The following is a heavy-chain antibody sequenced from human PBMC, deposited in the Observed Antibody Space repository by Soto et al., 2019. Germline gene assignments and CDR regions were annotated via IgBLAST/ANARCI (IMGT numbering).Heavy chain of an antibody. Sequence: GGSLRLSCAASGFTFSSYDMHWVRQAPGKGLEWVAVISYDGSNENYGDSVKGRFTIYRDNSKNTLYPQMNSLRPEDTAVYYCARSVSGSYPNFDHWGQGTLVTVSS. D-gene: IGHD1-26*01. CDR2: ISYDGSNE. V-gene: IGHV3-30-3*01. J-gene: IGHJ5*02. CDR3: ARSVSGSYPNFDH. CDR1: GFTFSSYD.